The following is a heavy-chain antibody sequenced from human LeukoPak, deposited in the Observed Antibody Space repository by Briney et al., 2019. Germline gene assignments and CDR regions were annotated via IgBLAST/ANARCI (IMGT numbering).Heavy chain of an antibody. CDR1: GFLLSDYC. CDR2: INQGGREK. V-gene: IGHV3-7*03. J-gene: IGHJ4*02. CDR3: ARLVVPPGNRGWYYEH. Sequence: GGSLTLSCAACGFLLSDYCMSWVRHGPGEGVEWVANINQGGREKYFVDSVKGRFTISRDNAQNSLGLEMNSLRVEDTAIYYCARLVVPPGNRGWYYEHWGQGTLVTVSS. D-gene: IGHD2-2*01.